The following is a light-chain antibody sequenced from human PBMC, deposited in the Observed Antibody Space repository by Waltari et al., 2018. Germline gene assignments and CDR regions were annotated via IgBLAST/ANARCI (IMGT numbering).Light chain of an antibody. CDR1: PTIDKY. Sequence: IQITQSPSSRSASGGDNVTITCRASPTIDKYLNWYQQKPGKAPRHLIHTTSSLQGGVPSRFSGSGSGSEFALTIASLQPEDSATYCCQQSFSMPPTFGGGTKVEI. CDR2: TTS. CDR3: QQSFSMPPT. V-gene: IGKV1-39*01. J-gene: IGKJ4*01.